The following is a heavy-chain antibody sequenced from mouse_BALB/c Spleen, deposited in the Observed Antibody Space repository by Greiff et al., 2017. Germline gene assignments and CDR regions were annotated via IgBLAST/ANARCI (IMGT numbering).Heavy chain of an antibody. CDR1: GFTFSSFG. Sequence: EVQVVESGGGLVQPGGSRKLSCAASGFTFSSFGMHWVRQAPEKGLEWVAYISSGSSTIYYADTVKGRFTISRDNPKNTLFLQMTSLRSEDTAMYYCARSSSMITSFAYWGQGTLVTVSA. V-gene: IGHV5-17*02. CDR3: ARSSSMITSFAY. CDR2: ISSGSSTI. J-gene: IGHJ3*01. D-gene: IGHD2-4*01.